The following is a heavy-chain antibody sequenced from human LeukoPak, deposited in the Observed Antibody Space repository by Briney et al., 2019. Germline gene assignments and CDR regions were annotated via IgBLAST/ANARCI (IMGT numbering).Heavy chain of an antibody. V-gene: IGHV3-48*03. CDR2: ISSSGSTM. Sequence: PGGSLRLSCAVSGLTFRSYWMAWVRQAPGKGLEWVSYISSSGSTMYYADSVKGRFTVSRDNAKNSLFLQMNSLRAEDTAVYYCARVRVTVTTLDYWGQGALVTVSS. CDR3: ARVRVTVTTLDY. CDR1: GLTFRSYW. J-gene: IGHJ4*02. D-gene: IGHD4-17*01.